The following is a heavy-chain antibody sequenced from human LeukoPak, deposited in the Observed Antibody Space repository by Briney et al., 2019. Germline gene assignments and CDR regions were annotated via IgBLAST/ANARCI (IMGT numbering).Heavy chain of an antibody. CDR2: ISGSGDAT. CDR3: ARERDCSSTSCYYYYGMDV. J-gene: IGHJ6*02. V-gene: IGHV3-23*01. D-gene: IGHD2-2*01. Sequence: GGSLGLSCAASGFTFSIYAMSWVSQAPGKGLEWVSVISGSGDATYYADSVKGRFSISRDNAKNSLYLQMNSLRAEDTAVYYCARERDCSSTSCYYYYGMDVWGQGTTVTVSS. CDR1: GFTFSIYA.